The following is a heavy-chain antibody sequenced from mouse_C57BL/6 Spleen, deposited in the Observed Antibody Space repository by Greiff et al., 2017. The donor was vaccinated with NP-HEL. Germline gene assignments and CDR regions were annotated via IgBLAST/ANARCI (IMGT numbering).Heavy chain of an antibody. V-gene: IGHV1-59*01. J-gene: IGHJ2*01. CDR3: ARGGTTVVPGY. CDR1: GYTFTSYW. Sequence: QVQLQQPGAELVRPGTSVKLSCKASGYTFTSYWMHWVKQRPGQGLEWIGVIDPSDSYTNYNQKFKGKATLTVDTSSSTAYMQLSSLTSEDSAVYYCARGGTTVVPGYWGQGTTRTVSS. CDR2: IDPSDSYT. D-gene: IGHD1-1*01.